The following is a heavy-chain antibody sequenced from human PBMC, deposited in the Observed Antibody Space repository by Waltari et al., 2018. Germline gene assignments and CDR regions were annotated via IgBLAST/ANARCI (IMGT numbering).Heavy chain of an antibody. CDR2: IYYSGST. Sequence: QVQLQESGTGLVKPSETLSLTCTVSGGSISSYYWSRIRQPPGKGLEWIRYIYYSGSTNYNPALKSRVTISVDTSKNQFSLKLSSVTAADTAVYYCARVRSGSYFRPEYYFDYWGQGTLVTVSS. D-gene: IGHD1-26*01. V-gene: IGHV4-59*01. CDR1: GGSISSYY. CDR3: ARVRSGSYFRPEYYFDY. J-gene: IGHJ4*02.